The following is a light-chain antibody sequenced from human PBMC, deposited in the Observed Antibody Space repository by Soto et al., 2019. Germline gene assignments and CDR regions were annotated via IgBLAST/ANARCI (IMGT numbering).Light chain of an antibody. CDR3: CSYAGSNTYV. J-gene: IGLJ1*01. CDR2: EDS. CDR1: SSDVGSYDL. Sequence: QSALTQPASVSGSPGQSITISCTGTSSDVGSYDLVSWYQQHPGKAPKLMIHEDSKRPSGVSNRFSGSKSGNTASLTISGLQAEDEDDYYCCSYAGSNTYVFGTGTKVTVL. V-gene: IGLV2-23*01.